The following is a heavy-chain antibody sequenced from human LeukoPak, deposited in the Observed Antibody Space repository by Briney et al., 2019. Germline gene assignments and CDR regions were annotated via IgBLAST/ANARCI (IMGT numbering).Heavy chain of an antibody. D-gene: IGHD3-10*01. J-gene: IGHJ4*02. CDR1: RFTFSSYA. Sequence: GGSLRLSCAASRFTFSSYAMHWVRQAPGKGLEWVGFIRSKPYGGTTEYAASVKGRFTISRDDSKSIAYLQMNSLKTEDTAVYYCVRNYGFGNHKAHWGQGTLVTVSS. CDR2: IRSKPYGGTT. V-gene: IGHV3-49*04. CDR3: VRNYGFGNHKAH.